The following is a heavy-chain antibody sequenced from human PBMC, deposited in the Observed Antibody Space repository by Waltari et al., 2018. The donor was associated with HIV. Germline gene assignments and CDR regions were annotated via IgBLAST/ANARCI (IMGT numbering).Heavy chain of an antibody. CDR3: ARDLTVTTTAFFDY. V-gene: IGHV3-21*02. CDR2: ISSGSTDV. D-gene: IGHD4-17*01. Sequence: EVQLVESGGGLVKPGGSLRLSCAASGFTFSSYVMNRVCQAPGNGLEWVSSISSGSTDVYYADSLRGRFTTSRDDAQNSLYLQMNSLKAEDTAVYYCARDLTVTTTAFFDYWAREPWSPSPQ. J-gene: IGHJ4*02. CDR1: GFTFSSYV.